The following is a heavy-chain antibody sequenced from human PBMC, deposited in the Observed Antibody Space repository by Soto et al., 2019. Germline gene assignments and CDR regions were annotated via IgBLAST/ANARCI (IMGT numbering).Heavy chain of an antibody. V-gene: IGHV4-30-4*01. CDR3: ARVGFGELLAHGMDV. CDR1: GGSISSGDYY. CDR2: IYYSGST. J-gene: IGHJ6*02. D-gene: IGHD3-10*01. Sequence: QVQLQESGPGLVKPSQTLSLTCTVSGGSISSGDYYWSWIRQPPGKGLEWIGYIYYSGSTNYNQSLKCRVTISVDTSKNQFALKLSSVTAADTAVYYCARVGFGELLAHGMDVWGQGTTVTVSS.